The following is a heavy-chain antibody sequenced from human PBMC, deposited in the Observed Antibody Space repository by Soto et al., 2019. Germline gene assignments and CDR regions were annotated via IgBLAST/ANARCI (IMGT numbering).Heavy chain of an antibody. J-gene: IGHJ4*02. CDR3: ARSVIAVAGPADHFDY. V-gene: IGHV6-1*01. CDR2: TYYRSKWYN. CDR1: GDSVSSNSAA. Sequence: SQTLSLTCAISGDSVSSNSAAWNWIRQSPSRGLEWLGRTYYRSKWYNDYAVSVKSRITINPDPSKNQFSLQLNSVTPEDTAVYYCARSVIAVAGPADHFDYWGQGTLVTVSS. D-gene: IGHD6-19*01.